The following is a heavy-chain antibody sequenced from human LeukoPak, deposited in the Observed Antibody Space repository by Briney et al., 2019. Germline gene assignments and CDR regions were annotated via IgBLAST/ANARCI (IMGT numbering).Heavy chain of an antibody. D-gene: IGHD6-13*01. Sequence: SETLSLTCTVPGGSISSYYWSWIRQPPGKGLEWIGYIYYSGSTSYNPSLKSRVTISVDTSKNQFSLKLSSVTAADTAVYYCARVGSSSGWFDPWGQGTLVTVSS. V-gene: IGHV4-59*01. CDR1: GGSISSYY. J-gene: IGHJ5*02. CDR3: ARVGSSSGWFDP. CDR2: IYYSGST.